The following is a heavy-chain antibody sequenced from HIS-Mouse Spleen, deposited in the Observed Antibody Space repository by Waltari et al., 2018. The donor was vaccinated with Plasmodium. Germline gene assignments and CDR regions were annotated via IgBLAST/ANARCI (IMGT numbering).Heavy chain of an antibody. D-gene: IGHD1-1*01. CDR2: IGTAGDT. CDR1: GFTFGSYD. CDR3: ARGRWNHAFDI. V-gene: IGHV3-13*01. Sequence: EVQLVESGGGLVQPGGSLRLPCAAFGFTFGSYDIHWVRQATGKGLEWVSAIGTAGDTYYPGSVKGRFTISRENAKNSLYLQMNSLRAGDTAVYYCARGRWNHAFDIWGQGTMVTVSS. J-gene: IGHJ3*02.